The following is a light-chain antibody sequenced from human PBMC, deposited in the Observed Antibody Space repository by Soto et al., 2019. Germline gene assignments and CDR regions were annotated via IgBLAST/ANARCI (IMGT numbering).Light chain of an antibody. Sequence: EIVLTQSPATLSLSPGERATLSCRASQSVSSYLAWYQQKPGQAPRLLIYGASTRATGISARLSGSGSGTEFTLTISSLQSEDSALYYCLQYDNWPPWTFGQGNKVDIK. J-gene: IGKJ1*01. V-gene: IGKV3-15*01. CDR1: QSVSSY. CDR3: LQYDNWPPWT. CDR2: GAS.